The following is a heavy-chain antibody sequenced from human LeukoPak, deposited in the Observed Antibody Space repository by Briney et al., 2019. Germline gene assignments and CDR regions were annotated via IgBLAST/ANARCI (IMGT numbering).Heavy chain of an antibody. CDR2: IYYSGST. D-gene: IGHD3-22*01. J-gene: IGHJ4*02. V-gene: IGHV4-39*07. CDR3: ARVTLVYYYDSSGSYFDY. CDR1: GDSISSSSYY. Sequence: SETLSLTCTVSGDSISSSSYYWGWIRQPPRKGLEWIGSIYYSGSTYYNPSLKSRVTISVDTSKNQFSLKLSSVTAADTAVYYCARVTLVYYYDSSGSYFDYWGQGTLVIVSS.